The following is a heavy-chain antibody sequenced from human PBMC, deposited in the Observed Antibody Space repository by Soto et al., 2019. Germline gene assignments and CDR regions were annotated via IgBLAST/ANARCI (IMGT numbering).Heavy chain of an antibody. CDR3: AKVVGSF. CDR2: ISYDGSNK. Sequence: GGSLRLSCAASGFTFSSFAMHWVRQAPGKGLEWVAVISYDGSNKYYADSVKGRFTISRDNSKNTLFLQMNILRAEDTAVYYCAKVVGSFWGQGTLVTAPQ. J-gene: IGHJ4*02. CDR1: GFTFSSFA. V-gene: IGHV3-30*18. D-gene: IGHD3-10*01.